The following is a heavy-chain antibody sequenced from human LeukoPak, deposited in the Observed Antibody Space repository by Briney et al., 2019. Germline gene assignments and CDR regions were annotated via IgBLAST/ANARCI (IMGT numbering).Heavy chain of an antibody. J-gene: IGHJ4*02. CDR1: GFTVSSNY. D-gene: IGHD1-1*01. CDR2: IYAGGNT. CDR3: AKTHNWNDDYFDY. Sequence: PGGSLRLSCAASGFTVSSNYMNWVRQAPGKGLESVSVIYAGGNTYYSDSVKGRFTISRDNSKNTLYLQMNNLRAEDTAIYYCAKTHNWNDDYFDYWGQGTLVTVSS. V-gene: IGHV3-53*01.